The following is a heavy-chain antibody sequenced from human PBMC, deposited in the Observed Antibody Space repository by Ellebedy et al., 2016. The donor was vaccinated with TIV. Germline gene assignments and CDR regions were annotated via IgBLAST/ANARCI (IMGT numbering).Heavy chain of an antibody. CDR3: VKDSGAAAGGDALAF. V-gene: IGHV3-43*01. D-gene: IGHD2-21*02. CDR1: GFTFDDFT. J-gene: IGHJ3*01. Sequence: GESPKISCAASGFTFDDFTMHWVRQSPERGLEWLALLSWDARFTHYADFVQGRFSISRDNSKNSVYLQMNSLKTEDDASYYCVKDSGAAAGGDALAFWGQGAKVTLSS. CDR2: LSWDARFT.